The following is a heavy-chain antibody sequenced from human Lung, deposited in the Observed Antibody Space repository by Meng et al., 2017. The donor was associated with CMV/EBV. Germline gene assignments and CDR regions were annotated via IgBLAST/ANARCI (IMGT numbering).Heavy chain of an antibody. CDR3: VRAVHGLEI. J-gene: IGHJ6*02. CDR2: VNPYNGDG. D-gene: IGHD4-17*01. CDR1: GYTLTTYG. Sequence: KISCKASGYTLTTYGINWVRQAPGQGLEWMGWVNPYNGDGGYAQRFQGRVTVTTDTSINTAYLKLTSLRSDDTAVYYCVRAVHGLEIWGQGTTVTVSS. V-gene: IGHV1-8*01.